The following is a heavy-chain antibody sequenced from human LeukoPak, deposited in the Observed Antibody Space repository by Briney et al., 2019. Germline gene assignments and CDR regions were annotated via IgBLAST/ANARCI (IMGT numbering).Heavy chain of an antibody. CDR2: IFYTGST. V-gene: IGHV4-59*01. CDR3: ARGGPRLYYYYMDV. J-gene: IGHJ6*03. CDR1: GGSISSYY. Sequence: KASETLSLTCTVSGGSISSYYWSWIRQPPGKGLEWIGYIFYTGSTNYNPSLKSRVTISVDTSKNQFSLNLRSVTAADTAMYYCARGGPRLYYYYMDVWGKGTTVTISS. D-gene: IGHD3-22*01.